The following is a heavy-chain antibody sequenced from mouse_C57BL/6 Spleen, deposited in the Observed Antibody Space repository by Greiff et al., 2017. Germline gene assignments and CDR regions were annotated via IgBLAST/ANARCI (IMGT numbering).Heavy chain of an antibody. V-gene: IGHV14-1*01. CDR3: TGGSSWYFEV. Sequence: EVQLQQSGAELVRPGASVKLSCTASGFNIKDYYMHWVKQRPEQGLEWIGRIDPEDGDTESAPKFQGKATMTADTSSNTAYLQLSRLTSEDTAVYYCTGGSSWYFEVWGTGTTVTVSS. J-gene: IGHJ1*03. CDR1: GFNIKDYY. D-gene: IGHD1-1*01. CDR2: IDPEDGDT.